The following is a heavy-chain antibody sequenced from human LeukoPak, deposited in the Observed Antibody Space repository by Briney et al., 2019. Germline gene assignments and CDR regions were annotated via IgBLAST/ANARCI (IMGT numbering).Heavy chain of an antibody. V-gene: IGHV1-2*02. J-gene: IGHJ4*02. D-gene: IGHD6-19*01. CDR2: INPNSGGT. CDR1: GGTFSSYA. CDR3: ARVRGSIAVAGGCGY. Sequence: ASVKVSCKASGGTFSSYAISWVRQAPGQGLEWMGWINPNSGGTNYAQKFQGRVTMTRDTSISTAYMELSRLRSDDTAVYYCARVRGSIAVAGGCGYWGQGTLVTVSS.